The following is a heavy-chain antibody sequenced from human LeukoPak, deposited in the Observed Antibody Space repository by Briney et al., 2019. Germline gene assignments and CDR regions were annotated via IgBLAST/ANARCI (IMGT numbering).Heavy chain of an antibody. D-gene: IGHD3-3*01. J-gene: IGHJ3*02. CDR1: GGSISNYY. V-gene: IGHV4-59*01. Sequence: PSETLSLTCTVSGGSISNYYWNWIRQPPGKGLEWIGYIYYSGSTNYNPSLRSRVTISVDTSKNQFSLKLSSVTAADTAVYYCARGSITIFGVVEHDAFDIWGQGTMVTVSS. CDR2: IYYSGST. CDR3: ARGSITIFGVVEHDAFDI.